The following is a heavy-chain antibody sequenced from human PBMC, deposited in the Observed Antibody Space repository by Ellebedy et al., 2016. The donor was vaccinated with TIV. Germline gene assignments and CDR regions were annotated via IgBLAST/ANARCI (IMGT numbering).Heavy chain of an antibody. CDR3: ARDQGWTGGATTRFDY. V-gene: IGHV3-74*01. CDR1: GFTFSSYW. CDR2: IKTDGSST. D-gene: IGHD1-1*01. Sequence: PGGSLRLSCVASGFTFSSYWMDWISQAPGQGLVWVSRIKTDGSSTSYADSVEGRFTISRDNAKNTLYLQMTSLRDEDTAVYYCARDQGWTGGATTRFDYWGQGTLVTVSS. J-gene: IGHJ4*02.